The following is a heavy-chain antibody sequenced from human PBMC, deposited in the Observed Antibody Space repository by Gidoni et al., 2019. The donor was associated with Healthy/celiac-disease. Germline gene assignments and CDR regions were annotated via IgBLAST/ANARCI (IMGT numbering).Heavy chain of an antibody. Sequence: EVQLVESGGGLVQPGGSLRLSCAASGFTFSSYEMNWVRQAPGKGLEWVSYISSSGSTIYYADSVKGRFTISRDNAKNSLYLQMNSLRAEDTAVYYCARGKDIVLMVYAPDAFDIWGQGTMVTVSS. CDR3: ARGKDIVLMVYAPDAFDI. CDR2: ISSSGSTI. J-gene: IGHJ3*02. D-gene: IGHD2-8*01. V-gene: IGHV3-48*03. CDR1: GFTFSSYE.